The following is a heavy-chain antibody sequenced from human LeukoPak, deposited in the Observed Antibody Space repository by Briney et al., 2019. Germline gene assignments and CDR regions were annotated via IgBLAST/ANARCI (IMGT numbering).Heavy chain of an antibody. CDR1: GGSISSYY. J-gene: IGHJ3*02. CDR3: ARSDDILTGYAFHI. Sequence: KSSETLSLTCTVSGGSISSYYWSWIRQPPGKGLEWNGYIYYSGSTNYNPSLKSRVTISVDTSKNQFSLKLSSVTAADTAVYYCARSDDILTGYAFHIWGQGTMVTVSS. V-gene: IGHV4-59*01. CDR2: IYYSGST. D-gene: IGHD3-9*01.